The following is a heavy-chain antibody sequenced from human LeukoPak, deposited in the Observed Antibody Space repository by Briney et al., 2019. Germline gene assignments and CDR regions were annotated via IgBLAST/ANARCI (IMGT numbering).Heavy chain of an antibody. V-gene: IGHV3-30*02. Sequence: PGGSLRLSCAASGFTFNSYGMHWVRQAPGKGLEWVAFIRYDGSNKYYADSVKGRFTISRDNSKNTLYLQMNSLRAEDTAVYYCAKENDNGISPYTPFGYWGQGTLVTVSS. D-gene: IGHD3-9*01. CDR3: AKENDNGISPYTPFGY. J-gene: IGHJ4*02. CDR1: GFTFNSYG. CDR2: IRYDGSNK.